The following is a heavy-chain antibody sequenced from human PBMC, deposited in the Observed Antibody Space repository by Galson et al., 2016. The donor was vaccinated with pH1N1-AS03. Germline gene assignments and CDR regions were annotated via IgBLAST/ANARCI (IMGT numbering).Heavy chain of an antibody. D-gene: IGHD5-24*01. CDR2: ITPTIGIP. V-gene: IGHV1-69*04. Sequence: SVKVSCKASGGTLSTYAISSVRQSPGQGLEWLGRITPTIGIPTYAQNFQGRVPITSDTSTGTAYMELSSLRSADTGVYYCARQATPEGWLHYTWFDPWGQGTLVTVSS. CDR3: ARQATPEGWLHYTWFDP. CDR1: GGTLSTYA. J-gene: IGHJ5*02.